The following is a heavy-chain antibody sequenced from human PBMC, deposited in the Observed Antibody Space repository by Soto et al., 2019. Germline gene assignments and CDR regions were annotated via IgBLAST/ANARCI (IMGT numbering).Heavy chain of an antibody. CDR2: VFYTGFT. Sequence: PSETVSLTWAVSGASISGSYYYWAWLRQSPGKGPEWIGSVFYTGFTSYNPSLESRVSVSVDTSKSQFSLKLSAVTAADTAVYYCATSQKGYNWNYFDHWGQGALVTVSS. D-gene: IGHD1-20*01. J-gene: IGHJ4*02. V-gene: IGHV4-39*01. CDR1: GASISGSYYY. CDR3: ATSQKGYNWNYFDH.